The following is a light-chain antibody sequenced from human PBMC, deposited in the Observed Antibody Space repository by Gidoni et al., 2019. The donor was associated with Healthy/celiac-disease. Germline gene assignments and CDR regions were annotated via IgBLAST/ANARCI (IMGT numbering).Light chain of an antibody. CDR2: GNS. CDR1: SSNIGAGYD. V-gene: IGLV1-40*01. Sequence: QSVLTQPPSVSGAPGQRVTIACTGSSSNIGAGYDVHWYQQLPGTAPKLLIYGNSNRPSGVPDRFSGSKSGTAASLAITGLQAEDEADYYCQSYDSSLSAFFGTGTKVXV. CDR3: QSYDSSLSAF. J-gene: IGLJ1*01.